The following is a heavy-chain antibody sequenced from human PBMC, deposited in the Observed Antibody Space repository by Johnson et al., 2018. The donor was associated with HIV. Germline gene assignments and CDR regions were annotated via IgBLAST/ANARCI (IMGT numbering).Heavy chain of an antibody. J-gene: IGHJ3*01. Sequence: VQLVESGGGMVKPGGSLRLSCAASGFTFSNAWMSWVRQAPGKGLEWVGRIKSKTDGGTTDYAAPVKGRFTIPRDDSKNTLYLQMKSLKSEDTAVYYCLRSIPATGRDAFDVWGQGTMVTVSS. CDR2: IKSKTDGGTT. CDR1: GFTFSNAW. D-gene: IGHD6-13*01. CDR3: LRSIPATGRDAFDV. V-gene: IGHV3-15*01.